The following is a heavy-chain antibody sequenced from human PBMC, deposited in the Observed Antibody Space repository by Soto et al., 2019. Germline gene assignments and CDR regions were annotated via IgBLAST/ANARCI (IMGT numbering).Heavy chain of an antibody. D-gene: IGHD1-1*01. CDR1: GDSVSSNTVA. Sequence: SQTLSLTCAISGDSVSSNTVAWNWIRQSPSRGLEWLGRTYYRSKWYDGYAISLTGRITINPDTSKNQFSLQLNSVTPEDTAVNYCANWRFDSWGPGTQVTVSS. J-gene: IGHJ4*02. V-gene: IGHV6-1*01. CDR2: TYYRSKWYD. CDR3: ANWRFDS.